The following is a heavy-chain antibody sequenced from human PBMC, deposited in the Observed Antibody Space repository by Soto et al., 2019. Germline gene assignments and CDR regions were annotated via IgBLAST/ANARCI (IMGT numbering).Heavy chain of an antibody. V-gene: IGHV1-18*01. J-gene: IGHJ4*02. CDR2: ISTYNGNT. Sequence: ASVKVSCKASGGTFSSYAISWVRQAPGQGLEWMGWISTYNGNTNYAQKFQGRVTMTTDTSTSTAYMEVRSLRSDDTAVYYCARDRRLYCSDTSCYSTVDYWGQGTLVTVSS. CDR3: ARDRRLYCSDTSCYSTVDY. D-gene: IGHD2-15*01. CDR1: GGTFSSYA.